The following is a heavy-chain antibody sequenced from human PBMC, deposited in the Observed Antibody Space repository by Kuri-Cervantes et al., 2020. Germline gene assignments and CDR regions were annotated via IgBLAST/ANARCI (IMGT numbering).Heavy chain of an antibody. CDR1: GGSISSSSYY. D-gene: IGHD4-17*01. J-gene: IGHJ4*02. CDR2: IYYSGST. V-gene: IGHV4-30-4*08. Sequence: SCTVSGGSISSSSYYWGWIRQPPGKGLEWIGYIYYSGSTYYNPSLKSRVTISVDTSKNQFSLKLSSVTAADTAVYYCASMTTGNFDYWGQGTLVTVSS. CDR3: ASMTTGNFDY.